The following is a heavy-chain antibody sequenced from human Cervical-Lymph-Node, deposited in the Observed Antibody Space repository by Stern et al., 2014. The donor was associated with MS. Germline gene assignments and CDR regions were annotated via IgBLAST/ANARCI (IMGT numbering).Heavy chain of an antibody. CDR1: GGTLNNYA. Sequence: VQLVESGPEVKKPGSSVTISCKASGGTLNNYAINWVRQAPGQGLEWMGGIIPIFGVTNYVQKFQVRATINADQSMVPAHMELSSLRSEATAIYFCARDGSYEEYGDHAKSVLDHWGQGTLVTVSS. V-gene: IGHV1-69*17. J-gene: IGHJ4*02. CDR3: ARDGSYEEYGDHAKSVLDH. D-gene: IGHD4-17*01. CDR2: IIPIFGVT.